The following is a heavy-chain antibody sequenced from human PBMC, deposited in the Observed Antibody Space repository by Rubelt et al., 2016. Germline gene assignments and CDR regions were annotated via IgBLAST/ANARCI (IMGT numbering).Heavy chain of an antibody. CDR1: IGHVNSGSYF. Sequence: QLQLQESAPGLVKPSETLSLTCSVSIGHVNSGSYFWSWIRRPPGKGLELIGHVYYSGSATYNPSLKTRLTISVETSKNQYSLKRTSVTAADTAVYYCASLSRAVGLFDYWGQGTLVTVSS. V-gene: IGHV4-61*01. CDR2: VYYSGSA. D-gene: IGHD2-8*01. J-gene: IGHJ4*02. CDR3: ASLSRAVGLFDY.